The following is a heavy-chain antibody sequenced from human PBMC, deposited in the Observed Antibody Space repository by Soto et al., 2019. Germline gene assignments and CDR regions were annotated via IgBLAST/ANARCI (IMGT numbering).Heavy chain of an antibody. CDR3: AREGGSGWYYYDY. CDR1: GGSFSGYS. Sequence: QVQLQQWGAGLLKPSETLSLTCAVNGGSFSGYSWTWIHQAPGKGLDWIGEINYTGTTNYSPSLKSRVTLSVDTSKNQFSLELRSVSAADTGVYYCAREGGSGWYYYDYWGHGTLVTVSS. D-gene: IGHD6-19*01. V-gene: IGHV4-34*02. CDR2: INYTGTT. J-gene: IGHJ4*01.